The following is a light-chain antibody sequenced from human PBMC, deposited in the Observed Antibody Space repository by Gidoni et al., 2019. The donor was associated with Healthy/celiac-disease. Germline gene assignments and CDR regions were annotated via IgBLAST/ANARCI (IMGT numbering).Light chain of an antibody. CDR2: AAS. CDR3: QQSYSTPWT. V-gene: IGKV1-39*01. CDR1: QSISSY. Sequence: DIQMTQSPSSLSASVGDRVTITCRASQSISSYLNWYQQKPGKAPKLLIYAASSLQSGVPSRFSGSGSRTDFTLTISSLQPEDFATYYYQQSYSTPWTFGKGTKVEIK. J-gene: IGKJ1*01.